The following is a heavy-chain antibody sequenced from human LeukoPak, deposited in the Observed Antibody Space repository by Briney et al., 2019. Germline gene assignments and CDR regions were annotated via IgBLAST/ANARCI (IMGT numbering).Heavy chain of an antibody. D-gene: IGHD4-17*01. V-gene: IGHV3-9*01. Sequence: PGGSLRLSCAASGYTFDDYAMHWVRQAPGKGLEWVSGISWNSDNIGYADSVKGRFTISRDNSKNTLYLQMNSLRAEDTAVYYCAKGIPTAWFDPWGQGTLVTVSS. CDR3: AKGIPTAWFDP. J-gene: IGHJ5*02. CDR1: GYTFDDYA. CDR2: ISWNSDNI.